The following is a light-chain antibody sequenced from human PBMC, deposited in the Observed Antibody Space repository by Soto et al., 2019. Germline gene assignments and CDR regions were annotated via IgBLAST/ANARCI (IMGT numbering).Light chain of an antibody. V-gene: IGKV3-11*01. CDR3: LQDYTYPWT. CDR2: DAS. Sequence: EIALTQSPATLSLSPGERATLSCRASQSVSRYLAWYQQKPGQAPRLLIYDASNRATGIPARFSGSGSGTDFTLTISSLEPEDFASYYCLQDYTYPWTFGQGTKVDI. CDR1: QSVSRY. J-gene: IGKJ1*01.